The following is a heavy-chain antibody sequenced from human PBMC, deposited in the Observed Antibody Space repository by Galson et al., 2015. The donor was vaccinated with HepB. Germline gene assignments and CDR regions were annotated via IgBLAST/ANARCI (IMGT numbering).Heavy chain of an antibody. V-gene: IGHV3-11*06. CDR1: GFTFSDYY. J-gene: IGHJ6*02. Sequence: SLRLSCAASGFTFSDYYMSWIRQAPGKGLEWASYISSSSSYTNYADSVKGRFTISRDNAKNSLYLQMNSLRAEDTAVYYCAREGGGVTFYYYYGMDVWGQGTTVTVSS. D-gene: IGHD3-16*01. CDR3: AREGGGVTFYYYYGMDV. CDR2: ISSSSSYT.